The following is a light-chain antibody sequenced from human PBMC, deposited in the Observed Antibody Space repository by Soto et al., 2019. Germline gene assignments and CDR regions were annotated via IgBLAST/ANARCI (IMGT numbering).Light chain of an antibody. Sequence: EIVMTQSPATLSVSPGERATLSCRASQSVGSNLAWYQQKPGQAPRLLIYGASTRATGFPARFSGSESGTEFALSISSLQSEDSAVYYCQQYYSWWTFGQGTKVDIK. J-gene: IGKJ1*01. CDR3: QQYYSWWT. CDR2: GAS. V-gene: IGKV3-15*01. CDR1: QSVGSN.